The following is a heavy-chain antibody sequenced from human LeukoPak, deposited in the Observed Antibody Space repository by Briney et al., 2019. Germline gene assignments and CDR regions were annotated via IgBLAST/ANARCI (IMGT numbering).Heavy chain of an antibody. Sequence: SETLSLTCTVSGGSMSDFFWTWIRQAPGKGLEWIGYINYSGSTNYNPSLKSRVTISIDTSKNQFSLKLNSVTAADTAVYYCARDSVTRAFDYWGQGTLVTVSS. CDR2: INYSGST. CDR3: ARDSVTRAFDY. D-gene: IGHD4-23*01. J-gene: IGHJ4*02. CDR1: GGSMSDFF. V-gene: IGHV4-59*12.